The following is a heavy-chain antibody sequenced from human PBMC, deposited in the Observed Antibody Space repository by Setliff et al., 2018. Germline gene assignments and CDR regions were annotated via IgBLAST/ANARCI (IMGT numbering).Heavy chain of an antibody. J-gene: IGHJ4*02. D-gene: IGHD2-21*02. CDR2: INHSGDT. CDR3: GRRPRVTPRTIDV. Sequence: SETLSLTCAVQGGPFSGYYWSWIRQPPGKGLESIGGINHSGDTLYNPSLKSRLVISIDTSKNHFSLSLTSVTAADTAFYYCGRRPRVTPRTIDVWGQGALVTVSS. CDR1: GGPFSGYY. V-gene: IGHV4-34*09.